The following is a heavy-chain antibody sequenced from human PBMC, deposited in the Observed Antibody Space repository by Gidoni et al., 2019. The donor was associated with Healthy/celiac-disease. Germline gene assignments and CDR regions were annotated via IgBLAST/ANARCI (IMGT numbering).Heavy chain of an antibody. J-gene: IGHJ6*02. CDR1: GFTFDDYP. CDR3: AKDTIFGVVIGEWGGMDV. D-gene: IGHD3-3*01. V-gene: IGHV3-9*01. Sequence: EVQLVESGGGLVQPGRSLSLSCAASGFTFDDYPMHWVRQAPGKGLEWVSGISWNSGSIGYADSVKGRFTISRDNAKNSLYLQMNSLRAEDTALYYCAKDTIFGVVIGEWGGMDVWGQGTTVTVSS. CDR2: ISWNSGSI.